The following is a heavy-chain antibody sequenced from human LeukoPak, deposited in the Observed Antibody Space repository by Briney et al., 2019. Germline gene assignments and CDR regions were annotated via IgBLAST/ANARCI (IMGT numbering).Heavy chain of an antibody. CDR3: ARIHIVRGREPFDY. J-gene: IGHJ4*02. V-gene: IGHV2-70*11. CDR2: IDWDDDK. D-gene: IGHD1-26*01. Sequence: SGPTLVNPTQTLTLTCTFSGFSLSTSGMSVSWIRQPPGKALEWLARIDWDDDKYYSTSLKTRLTISKDASKNQVVLTMTNMGPVDTATYYCARIHIVRGREPFDYWGQGTLVTASS. CDR1: GFSLSTSGMS.